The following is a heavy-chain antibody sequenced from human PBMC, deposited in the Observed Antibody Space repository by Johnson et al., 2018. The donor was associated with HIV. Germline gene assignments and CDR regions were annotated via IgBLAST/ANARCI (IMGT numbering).Heavy chain of an antibody. Sequence: VQLVESGGGLVQPGGSLRLSCAASGFTFSTYAMSWVRQAPGKGLEWVSAISGSGGSTYYADSVKGRFTISRDNAKSSLYLQMNSLRAEDTALYYCVRAQFLEWLFFDVFDIWGQGTMVTVSS. CDR3: VRAQFLEWLFFDVFDI. D-gene: IGHD3-3*01. CDR1: GFTFSTYA. J-gene: IGHJ3*02. V-gene: IGHV3-23*04. CDR2: ISGSGGST.